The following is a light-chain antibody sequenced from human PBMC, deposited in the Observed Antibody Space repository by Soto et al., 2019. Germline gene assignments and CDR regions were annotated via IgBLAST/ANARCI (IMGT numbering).Light chain of an antibody. V-gene: IGKV1-5*03. J-gene: IGKJ1*01. CDR3: QQYNTYWT. Sequence: DIQMTQSPSTLSASVGDRVTITCRAGQSISNLLAWYQQKPGRAPKLLIFKASSLESGVPSRFSDSGSGTEFTLTISSLQPDDFATYYCQQYNTYWTFGQGTKVEIK. CDR2: KAS. CDR1: QSISNL.